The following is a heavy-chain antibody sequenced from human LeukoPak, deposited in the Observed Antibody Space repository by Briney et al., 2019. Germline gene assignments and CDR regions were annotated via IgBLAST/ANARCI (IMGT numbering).Heavy chain of an antibody. Sequence: GRSLRLSCAASGFTFSSYVMHWVRQAPGKGLEWVAIISYDGSNEYYADSVKGRFSISRDNSKNTLYLQMNSLRAEDTALYYCAKDALPGITAAGTVYWGQGTLVTVSS. D-gene: IGHD6-13*01. J-gene: IGHJ4*02. CDR1: GFTFSSYV. CDR3: AKDALPGITAAGTVY. CDR2: ISYDGSNE. V-gene: IGHV3-30*04.